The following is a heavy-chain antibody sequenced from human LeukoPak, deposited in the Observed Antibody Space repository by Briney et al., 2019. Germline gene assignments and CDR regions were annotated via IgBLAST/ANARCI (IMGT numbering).Heavy chain of an antibody. D-gene: IGHD3-16*02. Sequence: GASVKVSCKASGYTFTSYGISWVRQAPGQGLEWMGWISAYNGNTNYAQKLQGRVTMTTDTSTSTAYMELRSLKSDDTAVYYCARAAFGGVIVKGGADYWGQGTLVTVSS. V-gene: IGHV1-18*01. CDR2: ISAYNGNT. CDR3: ARAAFGGVIVKGGADY. CDR1: GYTFTSYG. J-gene: IGHJ4*02.